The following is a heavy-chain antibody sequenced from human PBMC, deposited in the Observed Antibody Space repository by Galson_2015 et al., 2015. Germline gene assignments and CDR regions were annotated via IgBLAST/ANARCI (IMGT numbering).Heavy chain of an antibody. CDR2: ISAYNGNT. Sequence: SVKVSCKASGYTFTSYGISWVRQAPGQGLEWMGWISAYNGNTNYAQKLQGRVTMTTDTSTSTAHMELRSLRSDDTAVYYCAREILARKHYFDYWGQGTLVTVSS. J-gene: IGHJ4*02. CDR3: AREILARKHYFDY. D-gene: IGHD1-14*01. CDR1: GYTFTSYG. V-gene: IGHV1-18*01.